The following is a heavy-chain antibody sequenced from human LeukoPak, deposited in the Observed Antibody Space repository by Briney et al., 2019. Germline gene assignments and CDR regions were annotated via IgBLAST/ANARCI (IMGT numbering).Heavy chain of an antibody. CDR1: GYTFTSYY. J-gene: IGHJ4*02. CDR2: INPNIGGT. D-gene: IGHD5-24*01. V-gene: IGHV1-2*02. Sequence: ASVKVSCKASGYTFTSYYVHWVRQAPGQGLEWMGWINPNIGGTNYAQKFQGRVTMTRDTSISTAYMELSRLRSDDTAVYYCARDQGDGYNPFDYWGQGTLVIVSS. CDR3: ARDQGDGYNPFDY.